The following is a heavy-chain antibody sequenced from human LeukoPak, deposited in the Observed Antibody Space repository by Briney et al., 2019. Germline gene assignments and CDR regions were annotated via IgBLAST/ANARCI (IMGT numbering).Heavy chain of an antibody. J-gene: IGHJ6*03. Sequence: ASVKVSCKASGYTFTGYYMHWVRQAPGQGLEWMGWINPNSGGTNYAQKFQGRVTMTRDTSISTAYMELSRLRSDDTAVHYCALMGRCSSTSCYYYYYYMDVWGKGTTVTVSS. CDR2: INPNSGGT. V-gene: IGHV1-2*02. CDR1: GYTFTGYY. CDR3: ALMGRCSSTSCYYYYYYMDV. D-gene: IGHD2-2*01.